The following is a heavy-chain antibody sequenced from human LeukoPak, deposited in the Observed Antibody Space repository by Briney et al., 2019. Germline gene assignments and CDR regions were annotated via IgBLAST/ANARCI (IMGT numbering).Heavy chain of an antibody. J-gene: IGHJ5*02. CDR2: IKPNSGGT. CDR3: ARTIAAAVNSFDP. D-gene: IGHD6-13*01. V-gene: IGHV1-2*02. Sequence: APVKVSCKASRYTFTGYYMHWVRQAPAQGLDWMGWIKPNSGGTNYAQKFQGRVTMTRDTSISTAYMELRRLRSGDTAVYYCARTIAAAVNSFDPWGQGTLVTVSS. CDR1: RYTFTGYY.